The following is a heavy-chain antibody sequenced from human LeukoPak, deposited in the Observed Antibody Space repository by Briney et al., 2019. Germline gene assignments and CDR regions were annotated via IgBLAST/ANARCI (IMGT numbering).Heavy chain of an antibody. J-gene: IGHJ5*02. CDR1: GGSFSGYY. V-gene: IGHV4-34*01. CDR2: INHSGST. CDR3: ARPRRPGYCSGGSCYSGNSGNWFDP. D-gene: IGHD2-15*01. Sequence: SETLSLTCAVYGGSFSGYYWSWIRQPPGKGLEWIGEINHSGSTNYNPSLKSRVTISVETSKNQFSLKLSSVTAADTAVYYCARPRRPGYCSGGSCYSGNSGNWFDPWGQGTLVTVSS.